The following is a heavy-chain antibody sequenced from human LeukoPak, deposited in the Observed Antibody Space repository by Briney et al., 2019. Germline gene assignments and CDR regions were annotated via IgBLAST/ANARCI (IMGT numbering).Heavy chain of an antibody. CDR2: INHSGST. J-gene: IGHJ6*03. CDR1: GGSFSGYY. D-gene: IGHD3-10*01. CDR3: ARGRYYYGSGSYVKYYYYYMDV. V-gene: IGHV4-34*01. Sequence: PSETLSLTCAVYGGSFSGYYWSLIRQPPGKGLEWIGEINHSGSTNYNPSLKSRVTISVDTSKNQFSLKLSSVTAADTAVYYCARGRYYYGSGSYVKYYYYYMDVWGKGTTVTVSS.